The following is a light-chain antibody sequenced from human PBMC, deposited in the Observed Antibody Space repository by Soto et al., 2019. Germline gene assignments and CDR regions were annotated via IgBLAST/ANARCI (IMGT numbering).Light chain of an antibody. CDR3: QQYGSSPFT. J-gene: IGKJ3*01. V-gene: IGKV3-20*01. CDR1: QIVNAND. CDR2: GAS. Sequence: EIVLTQSPGTLSLSPGERATHSCRASQIVNANDLAWYQQKPGQSPRLLIFGASSRATGIPDRFSGSGSGTDFTLTISRVEPEDFAVYYCQQYGSSPFTFGPGTKVDIK.